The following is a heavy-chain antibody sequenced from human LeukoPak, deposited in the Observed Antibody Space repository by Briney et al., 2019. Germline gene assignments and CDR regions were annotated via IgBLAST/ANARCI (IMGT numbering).Heavy chain of an antibody. Sequence: SETLSLTCTVSGGSISSYYWSWIRQPAGKGLEWIGRIYTSGSTNYNPSLKSRVTMSVDTSKNQFSLKLSSVTAADTAAYYCASSYDIAVAGYYFDYWGQGTLVTVSS. V-gene: IGHV4-4*07. CDR1: GGSISSYY. CDR3: ASSYDIAVAGYYFDY. J-gene: IGHJ4*02. D-gene: IGHD6-19*01. CDR2: IYTSGST.